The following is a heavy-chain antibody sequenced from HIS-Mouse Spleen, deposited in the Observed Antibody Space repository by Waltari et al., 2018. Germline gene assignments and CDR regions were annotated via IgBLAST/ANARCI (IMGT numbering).Heavy chain of an antibody. J-gene: IGHJ4*02. Sequence: EVQLVESGGGLVQPGGSLRLSCAASGFTFSSDWMHWVRQAPGKGLVGVSRINSDGSSTSYADSVKGRFTISRDNAKNTLYLQMNSLRAEDTAVYYCARDAAVTYFDYWGQGTLVTVSS. D-gene: IGHD4-17*01. CDR2: INSDGSST. CDR1: GFTFSSDW. V-gene: IGHV3-74*01. CDR3: ARDAAVTYFDY.